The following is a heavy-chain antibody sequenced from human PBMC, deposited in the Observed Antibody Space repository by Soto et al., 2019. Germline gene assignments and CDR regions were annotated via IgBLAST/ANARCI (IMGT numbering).Heavy chain of an antibody. V-gene: IGHV1-69*12. CDR3: ARDKDRLQLGGNYYYILDV. J-gene: IGHJ6*02. D-gene: IGHD1-1*01. CDR2: IMPVFPTP. Sequence: QVHLVQSGAEVKKPGSSVKISCKASGGTFSTSAISWVRQAPGQGLEWVGGIMPVFPTPDYAQNFQGRVTITADQSTSTAYLELTSLRADDTAVYYCARDKDRLQLGGNYYYILDVWGQGTAIAVSS. CDR1: GGTFSTSA.